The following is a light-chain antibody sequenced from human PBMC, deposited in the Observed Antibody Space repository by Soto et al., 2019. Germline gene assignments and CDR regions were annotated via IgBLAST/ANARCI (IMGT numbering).Light chain of an antibody. V-gene: IGKV1-5*03. CDR1: QSISSW. CDR3: QQYNSYWT. CDR2: KAS. J-gene: IGKJ1*01. Sequence: DIQMTQSPSTLSASVGDRVTITCRASQSISSWLAWYQQKPGKAPKLLIYKASSLESGVPSRFSGSGSGTEFTLTICSLQPDDFATYYCQQYNSYWTFGQGTKMEIK.